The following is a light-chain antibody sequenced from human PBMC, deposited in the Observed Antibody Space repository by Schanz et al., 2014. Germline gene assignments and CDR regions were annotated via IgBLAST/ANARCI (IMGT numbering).Light chain of an antibody. J-gene: IGKJ2*01. Sequence: EIVLTQSPVTLSLYPGERATLSCRASQSVSSSYLAWYQQKPGQAPRLLISGASSRATGIPDRFSGSGSGTDFILTISSLEPEDSAVYYCQHRRTFGHGTKLEIK. V-gene: IGKV3D-20*02. CDR2: GAS. CDR1: QSVSSSY. CDR3: QHRRT.